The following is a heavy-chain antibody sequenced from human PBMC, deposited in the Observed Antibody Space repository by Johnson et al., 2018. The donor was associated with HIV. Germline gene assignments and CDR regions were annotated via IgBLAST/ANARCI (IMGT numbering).Heavy chain of an antibody. V-gene: IGHV3-20*04. CDR3: AKGSPGTPAFDI. J-gene: IGHJ3*02. D-gene: IGHD1-1*01. CDR1: GFTFSSYW. Sequence: VQLVESGGGVVQPGRSLRLSCAASGFTFSSYWMTWVRQAPGKGLEWVSGINWNGGSTGYADSVKGRFTISRDNAKNTLYLQMNSLRAEDTAVYYCAKGSPGTPAFDIWGQGTMVTVSS. CDR2: INWNGGST.